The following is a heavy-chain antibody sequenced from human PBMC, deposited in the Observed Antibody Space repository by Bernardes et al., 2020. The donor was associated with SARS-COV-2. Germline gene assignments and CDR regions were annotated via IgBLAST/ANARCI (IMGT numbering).Heavy chain of an antibody. CDR1: GFTFTTFNSHA. Sequence: GGSLRLSCVASGFTFTTFNSHAMNWVRQAPGKGLEWVSGISGSGDRTYNADSVKGRFTISRDNSKNMVYLEMNSLRAEDTAVYYCVKDHRWGGSVTTDTACDIWGQGTMVTVSS. CDR3: VKDHRWGGSVTTDTACDI. CDR2: ISGSGDRT. J-gene: IGHJ3*02. D-gene: IGHD4-17*01. V-gene: IGHV3-23*01.